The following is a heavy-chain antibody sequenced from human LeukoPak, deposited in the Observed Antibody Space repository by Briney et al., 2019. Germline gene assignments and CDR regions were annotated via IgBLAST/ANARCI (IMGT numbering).Heavy chain of an antibody. Sequence: SETLSLTCAVYGGSFSGYYWSWIRQPPGKGLEWIGEINHSGSTNYNPSLKSRVTISVDTSKNQFSLKLGSVTAADTAVYYCARGAYYDFWSGYPKYNWFDPWGQGTLVTVSS. CDR1: GGSFSGYY. CDR3: ARGAYYDFWSGYPKYNWFDP. D-gene: IGHD3-3*01. V-gene: IGHV4-34*01. J-gene: IGHJ5*02. CDR2: INHSGST.